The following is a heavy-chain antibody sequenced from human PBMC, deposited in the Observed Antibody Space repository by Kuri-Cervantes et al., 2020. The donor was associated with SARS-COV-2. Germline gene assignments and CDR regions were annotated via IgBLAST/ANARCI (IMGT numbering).Heavy chain of an antibody. Sequence: GGSLRLSCAXSGXTVSSHVMHWVRQAPGKGLEWVXVISNDGRTXHYADSVKGRFTXXRDKAKNTLYLXMNSLRXEDTAVYYCXXDPHGMDVWGQGTMVTVSS. CDR1: GXTVSSHV. CDR2: ISNDGRTX. J-gene: IGHJ6*02. V-gene: IGHV3-30*04. CDR3: XXDPHGMDV.